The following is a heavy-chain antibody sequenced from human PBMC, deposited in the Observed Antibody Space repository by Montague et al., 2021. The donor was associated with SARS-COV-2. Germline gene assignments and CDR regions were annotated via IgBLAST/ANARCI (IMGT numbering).Heavy chain of an antibody. CDR1: GDSISGYY. D-gene: IGHD2-2*01. Sequence: SETQSLTYNVSGDSISGYYWSWIRQTPGKGLEWIGYIHSSGSTNYNPSLKSRLTISVDMSNNQFSLKLHSVTAADTAVYYCVREGDCSGTTCYGWFDPWGQGNLVIVSS. V-gene: IGHV4-59*01. J-gene: IGHJ5*02. CDR3: VREGDCSGTTCYGWFDP. CDR2: IHSSGST.